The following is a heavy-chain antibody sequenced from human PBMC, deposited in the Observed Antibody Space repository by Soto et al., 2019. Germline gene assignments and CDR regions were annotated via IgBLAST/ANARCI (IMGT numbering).Heavy chain of an antibody. V-gene: IGHV4-30-4*01. CDR3: ARDSSGWNWFYP. Sequence: SETLSLTCTVSCGSISSCDYFWSWFRQPPGKGLEWIGYIYHSGSAYYNPSLKSRVTISVDTSKNQFSLKLSSVTAADTAVYYCARDSSGWNWFYPWGQGTLVTVSS. J-gene: IGHJ5*02. CDR2: IYHSGSA. D-gene: IGHD6-19*01. CDR1: CGSISSCDYF.